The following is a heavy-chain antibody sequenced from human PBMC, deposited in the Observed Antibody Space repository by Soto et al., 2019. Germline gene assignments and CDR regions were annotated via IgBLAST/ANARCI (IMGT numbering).Heavy chain of an antibody. Sequence: RLSCAASWFTFSSNYMSWVRQAPGKGLGWGSVIYSGGSTYYADSVKGRFTISRDNSKNTLYLQMNSLRAEDTAVYYCARDRRGQQLGDYYYYGMDVWGQGTTVTVSS. J-gene: IGHJ6*02. V-gene: IGHV3-53*01. CDR1: WFTFSSNY. CDR3: ARDRRGQQLGDYYYYGMDV. D-gene: IGHD6-13*01. CDR2: IYSGGST.